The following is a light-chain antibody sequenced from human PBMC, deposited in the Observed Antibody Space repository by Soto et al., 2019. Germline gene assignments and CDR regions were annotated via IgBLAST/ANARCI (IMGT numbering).Light chain of an antibody. V-gene: IGKV1-5*03. Sequence: DIQMTQSPSTLSASVGDRVTITCRASQSISSWLAWYQQKPGTAPKLLIYKASTLQTGVPSRFSGSGSGTEFPLTISSLQSDDFATYYCQQYNDNWTFGQGTKGEIK. CDR1: QSISSW. CDR3: QQYNDNWT. J-gene: IGKJ1*01. CDR2: KAS.